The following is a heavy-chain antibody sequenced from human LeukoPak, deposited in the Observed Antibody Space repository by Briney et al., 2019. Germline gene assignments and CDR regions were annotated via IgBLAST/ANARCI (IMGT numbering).Heavy chain of an antibody. V-gene: IGHV3-30*02. Sequence: RGGSLRLSHAACGFTFRNCGLQGVRPPPGKGRDGVAFIRFEGSNKYYADSVKERFTISRDNSKNTLYLQMNSLRTEDTAVYYCAKGHQLFSVNYWGQGTLVTVSS. J-gene: IGHJ4*02. CDR1: GFTFRNCG. CDR3: AKGHQLFSVNY. D-gene: IGHD5-24*01. CDR2: IRFEGSNK.